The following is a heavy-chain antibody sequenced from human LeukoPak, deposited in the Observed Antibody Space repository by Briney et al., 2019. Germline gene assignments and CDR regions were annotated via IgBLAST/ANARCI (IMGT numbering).Heavy chain of an antibody. CDR3: ARGKAYYYDSSGYSYYFDY. D-gene: IGHD3-22*01. V-gene: IGHV4-59*01. J-gene: IGHJ4*02. CDR2: IYYSGST. Sequence: PSETLSLTCTVSGGSISSYYWSWIRQPPGKGLEWIGYIYYSGSTNYNPSLKSRVTISVDTSRNQFSLKLSSVTAADTAVYYCARGKAYYYDSSGYSYYFDYWGQGTLVTASS. CDR1: GGSISSYY.